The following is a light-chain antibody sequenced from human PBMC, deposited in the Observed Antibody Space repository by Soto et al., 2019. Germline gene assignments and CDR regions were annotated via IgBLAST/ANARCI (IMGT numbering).Light chain of an antibody. CDR1: QSVSSSY. CDR3: QLYGSSPPYT. V-gene: IGKV3-20*01. Sequence: EIVLTQSPGTLSLSPGERATLSCRASQSVSSSYLAWYQQKPGQAPRLLMYGASTRATGIPDRFSGSGSGTGFPLTISRLEPEDSAVYYCQLYGSSPPYTFGQGTKLEIK. CDR2: GAS. J-gene: IGKJ2*01.